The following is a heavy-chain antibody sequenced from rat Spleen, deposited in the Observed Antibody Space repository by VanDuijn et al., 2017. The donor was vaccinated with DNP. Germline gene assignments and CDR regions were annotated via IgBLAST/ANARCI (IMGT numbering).Heavy chain of an antibody. CDR1: GFIFNKYW. D-gene: IGHD4-3*01. V-gene: IGHV5-31*01. Sequence: EVQLVESGGDRVQPGRSLKLSCVASGFIFNKYWMTWIRQVPGKGLDWVASITTSGDDTYYPDSVKGRFTISRDNAKSSLYLQVNSLRSEDMATYYCARWYNSGYYFDYWGQGVMVTVSS. CDR3: ARWYNSGYYFDY. CDR2: ITTSGDDT. J-gene: IGHJ2*01.